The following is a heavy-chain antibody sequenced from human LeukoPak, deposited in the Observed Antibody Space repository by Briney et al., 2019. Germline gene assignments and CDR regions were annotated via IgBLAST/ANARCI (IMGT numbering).Heavy chain of an antibody. CDR1: GYSLSSGYY. V-gene: IGHV4-38-2*01. Sequence: PSETLSLTCAVSGYSLSSGYYWGWIRQPPGKGLEWIGSIYHSVSTYYNPSLKSRVTISVDTTKNQFSLKLSSVTAADTAVYYCATHIVVVIATNWFDPWGQGTLVTVSS. D-gene: IGHD2-21*01. J-gene: IGHJ5*02. CDR3: ATHIVVVIATNWFDP. CDR2: IYHSVST.